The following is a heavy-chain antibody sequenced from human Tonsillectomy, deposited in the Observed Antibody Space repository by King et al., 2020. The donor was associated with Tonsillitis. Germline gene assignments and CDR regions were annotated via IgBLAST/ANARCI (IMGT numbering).Heavy chain of an antibody. J-gene: IGHJ4*02. CDR2: MYHSGST. Sequence: QLQESGPGLVKPSETLSLTCTVSGVSISRNSYYWGWIRQPPGKGLEWIGSMYHSGSTYYNPSLKSRVTITVDTSQNQFSLKLSSVTAADTAVYYCARHRRVVLVPDAPDSWGQGTLVTVSS. CDR1: GVSISRNSYY. D-gene: IGHD2-8*02. V-gene: IGHV4-39*01. CDR3: ARHRRVVLVPDAPDS.